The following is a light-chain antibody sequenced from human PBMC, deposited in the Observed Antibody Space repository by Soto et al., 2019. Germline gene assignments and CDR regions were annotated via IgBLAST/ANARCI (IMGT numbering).Light chain of an antibody. CDR1: QSISSF. V-gene: IGKV3-11*01. Sequence: EIVLTQSPPTLSLSPGERATLSCRASQSISSFLAWYQQRPGQAPRLLISDGSNRATGIPARFSGSGSGTDVTLTITSLEPEDFAVYYCQQHYNWPRITFGQGTRLEIK. CDR2: DGS. J-gene: IGKJ5*01. CDR3: QQHYNWPRIT.